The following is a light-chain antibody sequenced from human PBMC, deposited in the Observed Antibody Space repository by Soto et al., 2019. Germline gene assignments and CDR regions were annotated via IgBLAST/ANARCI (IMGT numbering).Light chain of an antibody. J-gene: IGKJ1*01. CDR1: RSLSGGY. Sequence: IVLMQSPGTLSLSPGERATLSCRASRSLSGGYLAWYQQKPGQAPRLLFYDASRRATGTPDRFSVSGSGTDFTLTISRLEPEDFAVYYCQQYGDSPRTFGQGTKVDIK. V-gene: IGKV3-20*01. CDR2: DAS. CDR3: QQYGDSPRT.